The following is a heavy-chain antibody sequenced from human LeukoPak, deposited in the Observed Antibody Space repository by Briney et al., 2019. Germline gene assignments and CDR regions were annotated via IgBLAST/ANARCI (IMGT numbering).Heavy chain of an antibody. D-gene: IGHD2-15*01. CDR3: ATDIVVVVAAPHIS. Sequence: GGSLRLSCAASGFTFSSYWMHWVRQAPGKGLVWVSRINSDGSSTSYADSVKGRFTISRDNAKNTLYLQMNSLRAEDTAVYYCATDIVVVVAAPHISWGQGTLVTVSS. J-gene: IGHJ4*02. V-gene: IGHV3-74*01. CDR1: GFTFSSYW. CDR2: INSDGSST.